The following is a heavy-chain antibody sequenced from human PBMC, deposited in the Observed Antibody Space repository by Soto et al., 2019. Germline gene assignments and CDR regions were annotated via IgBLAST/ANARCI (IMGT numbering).Heavy chain of an antibody. CDR3: TRARGSYDYASDY. CDR2: INTDGSST. V-gene: IGHV3-74*01. D-gene: IGHD3-10*01. Sequence: GGSLRLSCAASGFTFSSYWMHWVRQAPGKGLVWVSRINTDGSSTSYADSVKGRFTISRDNAKNTLYLQMNSLRVEDTAVYYCTRARGSYDYASDYWGQGTLVTVSS. CDR1: GFTFSSYW. J-gene: IGHJ4*02.